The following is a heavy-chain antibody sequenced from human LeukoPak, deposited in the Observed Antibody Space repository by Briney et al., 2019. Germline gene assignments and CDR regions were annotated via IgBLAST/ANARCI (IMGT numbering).Heavy chain of an antibody. CDR3: ATFRGWYIAH. CDR2: IGRSSTDT. CDR1: RITFSDYY. J-gene: IGHJ4*02. Sequence: GGSLRLSCAASRITFSDYYMTWIRQAPGKGLEWVSSIGRSSTDTKYADSVKGRFTISRDDAKNSVYLQMNSLRAEDTAVYYCATFRGWYIAHWGQGSLVTVSS. D-gene: IGHD6-19*01. V-gene: IGHV3-11*03.